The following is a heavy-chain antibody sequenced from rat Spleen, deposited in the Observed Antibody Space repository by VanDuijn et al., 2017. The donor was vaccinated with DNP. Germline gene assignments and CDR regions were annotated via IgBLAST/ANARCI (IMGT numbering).Heavy chain of an antibody. Sequence: EVQLVESGGDLVQPGRSLKLSCVVSGFTVNNFWMAWIRQVPGKGLEWVAAIISSGGSTYYRDSVKGRFTVSRDDARRTLYLQMDSLRSEDTATYYCARDSYSAPFDYWGQGVMVSVSS. CDR1: GFTVNNFW. CDR3: ARDSYSAPFDY. CDR2: IISSGGST. J-gene: IGHJ2*01. D-gene: IGHD3-3*01. V-gene: IGHV5-31*01.